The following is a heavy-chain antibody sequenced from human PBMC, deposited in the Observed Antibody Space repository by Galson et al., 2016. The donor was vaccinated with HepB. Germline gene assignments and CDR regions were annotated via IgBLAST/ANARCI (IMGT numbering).Heavy chain of an antibody. CDR2: ISSSGRPI. D-gene: IGHD6-19*01. CDR1: GFRFSDYY. Sequence: SLRLSCAGSGFRFSDYYMSWIRQAPGKGLEWLSYISSSGRPIYYADSVKGRFTISRDNAKNSLYLQMNNLRGEDTAVYYCARMIPLYSSGWYVRGDGWFDPWGQGTLVTVSS. CDR3: ARMIPLYSSGWYVRGDGWFDP. V-gene: IGHV3-11*01. J-gene: IGHJ5*02.